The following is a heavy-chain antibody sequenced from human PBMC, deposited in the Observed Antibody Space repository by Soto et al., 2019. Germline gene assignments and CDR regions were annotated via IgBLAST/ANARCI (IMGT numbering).Heavy chain of an antibody. V-gene: IGHV3-53*02. Sequence: EVQLVETGGGLIQPGGSLRLSCAASGFSVGSNYMTWVRQSPGKGLEWVSLIYSNGDTDYADSVKGRFSNSRDNFKNTLYLQKNNLRAEGTAVYHCARKSDSSPVPEADGVWGRGTLVTVSS. CDR3: ARKSDSSPVPEADGV. CDR2: IYSNGDT. J-gene: IGHJ4*02. CDR1: GFSVGSNY. D-gene: IGHD2-8*01.